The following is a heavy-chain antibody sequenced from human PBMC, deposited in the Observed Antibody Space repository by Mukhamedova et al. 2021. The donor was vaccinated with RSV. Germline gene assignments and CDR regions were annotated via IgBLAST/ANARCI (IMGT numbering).Heavy chain of an antibody. CDR3: SRGDYEFDY. Sequence: YYMHWVRQAPGQGLEWMGIINPSGGSTSYAQKFQGRVTMTRDTSTSTVYMELSSLRSEDTAVYYCSRGDYEFDYWGQGTLVTVSS. D-gene: IGHD4-17*01. V-gene: IGHV1-46*01. CDR1: YY. J-gene: IGHJ4*02. CDR2: INPSGGST.